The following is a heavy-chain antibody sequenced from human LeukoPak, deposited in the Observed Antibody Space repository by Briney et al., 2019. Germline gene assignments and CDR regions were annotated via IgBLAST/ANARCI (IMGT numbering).Heavy chain of an antibody. CDR3: ARGAGSGSYAFDI. CDR1: GGSISSGDYY. Sequence: SETLSLTCTVSGGSISSGDYYWSWIRQPPGKGLEWIGYIYYSGSTYYNPSLKSRVTVSVDTSKNQFSLKLSSVTAADTAVYYCARGAGSGSYAFDIWGQGTMVTVSS. D-gene: IGHD1-26*01. CDR2: IYYSGST. V-gene: IGHV4-30-4*01. J-gene: IGHJ3*02.